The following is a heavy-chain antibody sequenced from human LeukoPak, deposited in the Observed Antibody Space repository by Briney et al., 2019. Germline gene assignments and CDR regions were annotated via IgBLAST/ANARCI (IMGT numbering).Heavy chain of an antibody. CDR2: ISGSGGST. V-gene: IGHV3-23*01. D-gene: IGHD3-10*01. J-gene: IGHJ3*02. CDR1: GFTFSSYA. CDR3: AKDRSPLLLWFGNDNLDAFDI. Sequence: PGGSLRLSCAASGFTFSSYAMSWVRQAPGKGLEWVSAISGSGGSTYYADSVKGRFTISRDNSKNTLYLQMNSLRAEDTAVYYCAKDRSPLLLWFGNDNLDAFDIWGQGTMVTVSS.